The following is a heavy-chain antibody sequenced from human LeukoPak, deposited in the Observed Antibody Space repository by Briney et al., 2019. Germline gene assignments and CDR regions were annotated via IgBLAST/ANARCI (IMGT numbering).Heavy chain of an antibody. CDR3: ARRAVGATLDYYYYYMGV. CDR1: GYSLTSYW. V-gene: IGHV5-51*01. CDR2: IYPGDSDT. J-gene: IGHJ6*03. D-gene: IGHD1-26*01. Sequence: GESLKISCQASGYSLTSYWIGWVRQMPGKGLEWMGIIYPGDSDTRYSPSFQGQVTISADKSISTAYLQWSSLKASDTAMYYCARRAVGATLDYYYYYMGVWGKGTTVTVSS.